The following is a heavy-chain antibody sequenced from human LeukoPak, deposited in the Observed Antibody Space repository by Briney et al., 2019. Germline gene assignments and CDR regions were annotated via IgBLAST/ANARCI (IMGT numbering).Heavy chain of an antibody. J-gene: IGHJ4*02. CDR3: ARGSVGSTKRYYFDY. Sequence: GGSLRLSCAASGFTDNTNHMSWVRQAPGKGLEWVSYITTSSTTIYYADSVKGRFTISRDSAKNSLYLEMNSLRDEDTAVYYCARGSVGSTKRYYFDYRGQGTLVTVSS. D-gene: IGHD1-26*01. CDR1: GFTDNTNH. CDR2: ITTSSTTI. V-gene: IGHV3-48*02.